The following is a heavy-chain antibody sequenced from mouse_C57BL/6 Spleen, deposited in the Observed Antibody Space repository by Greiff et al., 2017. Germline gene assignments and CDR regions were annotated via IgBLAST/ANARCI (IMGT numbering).Heavy chain of an antibody. Sequence: QVQLQQPGAELVMPGASVKLSCKASGYTFTSYWMHWVKQKPGQGLEWIGEIDPSDSYTNYNQKFKGKSTLTVDKSSSTAYMQLSSLTSEDAAVYYCARGRDYGSSYGGFAYWGQGTLVTVSA. J-gene: IGHJ3*01. CDR1: GYTFTSYW. CDR2: IDPSDSYT. V-gene: IGHV1-69*01. CDR3: ARGRDYGSSYGGFAY. D-gene: IGHD1-1*01.